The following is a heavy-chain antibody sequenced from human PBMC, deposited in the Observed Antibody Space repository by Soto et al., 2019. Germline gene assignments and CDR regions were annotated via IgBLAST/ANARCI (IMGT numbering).Heavy chain of an antibody. CDR3: AKDRKGSIVANGRAFDS. CDR1: GFTFGSYG. D-gene: IGHD3-22*01. J-gene: IGHJ4*02. Sequence: GGSLRLSCAASGFTFGSYGMHWVRQAPGKGLEWVAVIWYDGSNKYYADSVKGRFTISRDNSKNTLYLQINGLRAEDTAIYYCAKDRKGSIVANGRAFDSWGQGTLVTVSS. CDR2: IWYDGSNK. V-gene: IGHV3-33*06.